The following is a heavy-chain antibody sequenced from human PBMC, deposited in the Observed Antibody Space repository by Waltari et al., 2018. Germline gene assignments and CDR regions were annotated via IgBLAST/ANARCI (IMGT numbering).Heavy chain of an antibody. D-gene: IGHD3-16*02. Sequence: EVQLLESAGGLVQPGEALRLSCAASGFSFMGFAMTWVRQAPGEGLECVASISGSGATPVYADSVKGRFTIVRDNSRDTVYLQMNSLRVDDSAVYYCAKGSRGYTNYFFYSWGQGTLVSVSS. CDR3: AKGSRGYTNYFFYS. CDR2: ISGSGATP. V-gene: IGHV3-23*01. CDR1: GFSFMGFA. J-gene: IGHJ4*02.